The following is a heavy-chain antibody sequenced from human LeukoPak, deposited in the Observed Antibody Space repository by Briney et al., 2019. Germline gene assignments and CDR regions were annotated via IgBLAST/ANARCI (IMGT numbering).Heavy chain of an antibody. D-gene: IGHD3-22*01. CDR2: IKQDGSET. Sequence: GGSLRLSCAASGFTFSSYWMSWVRQAPGKGLEWVANIKQDGSETYYVDSVKGRFTISRDNAKNSVYLQMNSLRVEDTAVYYCARDSSPWMIDEWGQGTLLTVSS. V-gene: IGHV3-7*01. J-gene: IGHJ4*02. CDR3: ARDSSPWMIDE. CDR1: GFTFSSYW.